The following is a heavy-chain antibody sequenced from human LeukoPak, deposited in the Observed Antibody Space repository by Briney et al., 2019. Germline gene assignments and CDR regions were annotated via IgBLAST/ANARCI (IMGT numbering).Heavy chain of an antibody. CDR2: ISGSGGST. Sequence: PGGSLRLSCAASGFTFSSYALSWVRQTPGKGLDWVSAISGSGGSTYYADSVKGRFTISRDNSKNTLYLQMNSLRAEDTAVYYCAKGPNYYDSSGYNPFDPWGQGTLVTVSS. CDR1: GFTFSSYA. V-gene: IGHV3-23*01. J-gene: IGHJ5*02. D-gene: IGHD3-22*01. CDR3: AKGPNYYDSSGYNPFDP.